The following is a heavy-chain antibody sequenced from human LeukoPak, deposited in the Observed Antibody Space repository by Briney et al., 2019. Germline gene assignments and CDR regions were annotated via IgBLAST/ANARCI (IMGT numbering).Heavy chain of an antibody. D-gene: IGHD3-22*01. J-gene: IGHJ4*02. CDR1: GFTFSVYA. CDR2: ISDSGGST. V-gene: IGHV3-23*01. CDR3: AKRGVVIRVILVGFHKEAYYFDS. Sequence: PGGSLRLSCATSGFTFSVYAMSWVRQAPGKGLEWVSTISDSGGSTYYADSVKGRFTISRDNPKNTLYLQMNSLTVEDTAVYFCAKRGVVIRVILVGFHKEAYYFDSWGQGALVTVSS.